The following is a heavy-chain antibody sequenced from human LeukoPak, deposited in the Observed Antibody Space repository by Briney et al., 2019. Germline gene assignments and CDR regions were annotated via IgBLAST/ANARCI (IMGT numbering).Heavy chain of an antibody. V-gene: IGHV1-46*01. D-gene: IGHD2-15*01. CDR3: ARAIPGVVLDY. CDR1: GYTFTGYY. Sequence: GASVKVSCKASGYTFTGYYMHWVRQAPGQGLEWMGIINPSGGSTSYAQKFQGRVTMTRDTSTSTVYMELSSLRSEDTAVYYCARAIPGVVLDYWGQGILVTVSS. CDR2: INPSGGST. J-gene: IGHJ4*02.